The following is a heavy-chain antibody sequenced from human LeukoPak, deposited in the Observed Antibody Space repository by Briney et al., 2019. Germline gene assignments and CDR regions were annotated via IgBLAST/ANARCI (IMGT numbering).Heavy chain of an antibody. Sequence: ASVKVSCKASGYTFTGYYMHWVRQAPGKGLEWMGGFDPEDGETIYAQKFQGRVTMTEDTSTDTAYMELSSLRSEDTAVYYCATDPTYSSGWYDYWGQGTLVTVSS. D-gene: IGHD6-19*01. J-gene: IGHJ4*02. CDR3: ATDPTYSSGWYDY. CDR1: GYTFTGYY. V-gene: IGHV1-24*01. CDR2: FDPEDGET.